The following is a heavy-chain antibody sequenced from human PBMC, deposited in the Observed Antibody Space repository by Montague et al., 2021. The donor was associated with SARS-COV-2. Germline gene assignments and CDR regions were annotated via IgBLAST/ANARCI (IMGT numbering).Heavy chain of an antibody. Sequence: SETLSLTCTVSGGSISSSSYYWGWIRQPPGKGLEWIGSIYYSGSTYYNPSLKSRVTISVDTSKNQFSLKLSSVTAADTAVYYCAKVVGVSGGLASWGQGTLVTVSS. D-gene: IGHD2-15*01. J-gene: IGHJ5*02. CDR1: GGSISSSSYY. V-gene: IGHV4-39*07. CDR2: IYYSGST. CDR3: AKVVGVSGGLAS.